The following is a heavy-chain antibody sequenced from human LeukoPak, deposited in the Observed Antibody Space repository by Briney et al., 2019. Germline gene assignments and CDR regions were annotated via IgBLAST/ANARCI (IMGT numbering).Heavy chain of an antibody. V-gene: IGHV1-69*05. Sequence: SVKVSCKASGGTFSSYAISWVRQAPGQGLEWMGGIIPIFGTANYAQKFQGRVTITTDESTSTAYMELSSLRSEDTAVYYCASCHWGSGYYYYYMDVWGKGTTVTVSS. D-gene: IGHD7-27*01. J-gene: IGHJ6*03. CDR1: GGTFSSYA. CDR2: IIPIFGTA. CDR3: ASCHWGSGYYYYYMDV.